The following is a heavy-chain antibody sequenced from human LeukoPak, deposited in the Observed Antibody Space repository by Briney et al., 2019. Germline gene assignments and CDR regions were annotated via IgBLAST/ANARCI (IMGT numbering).Heavy chain of an antibody. CDR2: TYYRSNWYN. CDR1: GDSVSRNNVA. D-gene: IGHD2-2*01. Sequence: SQTLSLTCAISGDSVSRNNVAWNWIRQTPSRGLEWLGRTYYRSNWYNEYAVSVGSRITINPDTSKNQFSLQLNSVTPEDTAVYYCARGRDVVVVPAADFDYWGQGILVTVSS. J-gene: IGHJ4*02. V-gene: IGHV6-1*01. CDR3: ARGRDVVVVPAADFDY.